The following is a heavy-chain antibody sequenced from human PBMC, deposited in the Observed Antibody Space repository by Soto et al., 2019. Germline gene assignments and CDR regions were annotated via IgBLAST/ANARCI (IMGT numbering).Heavy chain of an antibody. J-gene: IGHJ6*02. Sequence: SETLSLTCTVSGGSISSYYWSWIRQPPGKGLEWIGYIYYSGSTNYNPSLKSRVTISVDTSKSQFSLKLTSVTAADTAVYYCARGPPVTTFYYYYGMGVWGQGTTVTVSS. V-gene: IGHV4-59*01. CDR3: ARGPPVTTFYYYYGMGV. CDR1: GGSISSYY. CDR2: IYYSGST. D-gene: IGHD4-17*01.